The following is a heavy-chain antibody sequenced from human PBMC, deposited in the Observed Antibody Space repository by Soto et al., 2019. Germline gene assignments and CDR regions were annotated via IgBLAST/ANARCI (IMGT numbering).Heavy chain of an antibody. CDR2: ISYDGSNK. V-gene: IGHV3-30-3*01. CDR3: ARDPAAPTGSWP. Sequence: GGSLRLSCAASGFTFSSYAMHWVRQAPGKGLEWVAVISYDGSNKYYADSVKGRFTISRDNSKNTLYLQMNSLRAEDTAVYYCARDPAAPTGSWPWGQGTLVTVS. J-gene: IGHJ4*02. D-gene: IGHD6-13*01. CDR1: GFTFSSYA.